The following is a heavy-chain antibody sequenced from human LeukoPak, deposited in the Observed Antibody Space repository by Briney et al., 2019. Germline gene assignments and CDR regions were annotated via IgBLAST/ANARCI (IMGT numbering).Heavy chain of an antibody. Sequence: SETLSLTCTVSGGSISSSSYYWGWIRQPPGKGLEWIGSIYYSGSTYYNPSLKSRVTISVDTSKNQFSLKLSSVTAADTAVYYCARVWVYDFWSGYLSAFDIWGQGTMVTVSS. CDR3: ARVWVYDFWSGYLSAFDI. V-gene: IGHV4-39*01. CDR2: IYYSGST. CDR1: GGSISSSSYY. D-gene: IGHD3-3*01. J-gene: IGHJ3*02.